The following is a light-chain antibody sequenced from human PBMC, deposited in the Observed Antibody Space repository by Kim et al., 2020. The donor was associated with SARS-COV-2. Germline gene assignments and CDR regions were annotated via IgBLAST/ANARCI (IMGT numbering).Light chain of an antibody. J-gene: IGKJ1*01. CDR2: KAS. CDR1: QSISSW. V-gene: IGKV1-5*03. CDR3: QQYRSYPWT. Sequence: DIQMTQSPSTLSASVGDRVTITCRASQSISSWLAWYQQKPGKAPKLLIYKASSLESGVPSRLSGSGSATEFTLTISSLQPDDFATYYCQQYRSYPWTFGQGTKVEIK.